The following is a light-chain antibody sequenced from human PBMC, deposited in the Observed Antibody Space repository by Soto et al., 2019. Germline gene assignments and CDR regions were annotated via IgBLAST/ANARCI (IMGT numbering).Light chain of an antibody. J-gene: IGLJ3*02. CDR1: TSDVGRYNL. Sequence: QSALTQPRSVSGSPGQSVVISCTGTTSDVGRYNLVSWYQQHPGKAPKLMIHDVSKRPSGVPDRFSGSKSGNTASLAISGLQAEDEADYYCFSYAGIYTLVFGGGTKLTVL. V-gene: IGLV2-11*01. CDR2: DVS. CDR3: FSYAGIYTLV.